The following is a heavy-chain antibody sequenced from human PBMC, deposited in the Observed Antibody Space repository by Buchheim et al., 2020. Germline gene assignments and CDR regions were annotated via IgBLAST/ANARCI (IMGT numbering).Heavy chain of an antibody. Sequence: QVQLVQSGAEVKKPGASVKVSCKASGYTFTSYYMHWVRQAPGQGLEWMGIINPSGGSTSYAQKFQGRVTMTRDTSTSTVYMELSSLRSEDTAVYYCARDSKDYDFWSGEYYFDYWGQGTL. CDR1: GYTFTSYY. D-gene: IGHD3-3*01. J-gene: IGHJ4*02. CDR3: ARDSKDYDFWSGEYYFDY. CDR2: INPSGGST. V-gene: IGHV1-46*01.